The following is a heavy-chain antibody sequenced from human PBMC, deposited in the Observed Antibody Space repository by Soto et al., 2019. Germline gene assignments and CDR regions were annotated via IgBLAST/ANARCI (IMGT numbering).Heavy chain of an antibody. Sequence: SETLSLTCAVYGGSFSGYYWSWIRQSPGKGLEWIGEINHSGSTNYNPSLKSRVTISIDTSKNQFSLKLSSVTAADTAVYYCAGGIAAAACFDYWGQGTQVTVSS. V-gene: IGHV4-34*01. CDR1: GGSFSGYY. D-gene: IGHD6-13*01. J-gene: IGHJ4*02. CDR2: INHSGST. CDR3: AGGIAAAACFDY.